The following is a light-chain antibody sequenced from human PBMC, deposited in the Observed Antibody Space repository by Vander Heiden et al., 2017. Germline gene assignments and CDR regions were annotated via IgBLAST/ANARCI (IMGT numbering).Light chain of an antibody. CDR1: QSISSY. Sequence: DIQMTQSPSSLSASVGDRVTITCRASQSISSYLNWYQQKPGKAPKLLIYAASSLQSGVPTRCSGSGAGKDFTLTISRLQPEDFANYYCQQSYSTPLFGPGTKVDIK. V-gene: IGKV1-39*01. J-gene: IGKJ3*01. CDR2: AAS. CDR3: QQSYSTPL.